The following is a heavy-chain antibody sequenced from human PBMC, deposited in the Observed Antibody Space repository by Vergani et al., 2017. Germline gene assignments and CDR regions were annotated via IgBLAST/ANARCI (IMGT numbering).Heavy chain of an antibody. CDR2: IYWDDDK. CDR3: AHRQRGGSYYVYYYGMDV. V-gene: IGHV2-5*02. Sequence: QITLKESGPTLVKPTQTLTLTCTFSGFSLSTSGVGVGWIRQPPGKALEWLALIYWDDDKRYSPSLKSRLTITKDTSKTQVVLTMTNMDPVDTATYYCAHRQRGGSYYVYYYGMDVWGQGTTVTVSS. D-gene: IGHD1-26*01. J-gene: IGHJ6*02. CDR1: GFSLSTSGVG.